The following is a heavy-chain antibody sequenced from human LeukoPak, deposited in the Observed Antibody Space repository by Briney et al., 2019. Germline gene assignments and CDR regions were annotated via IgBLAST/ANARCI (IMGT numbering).Heavy chain of an antibody. D-gene: IGHD5-18*01. J-gene: IGHJ4*02. CDR3: ARDRDTAVVTWFDY. CDR2: FYTSGST. V-gene: IGHV4-4*07. Sequence: SETLSLTCTVSGGSISRYNWNWIRQPAGKGLEWIGRFYTSGSTKYNPSLKSRLTMSVDTSKNQFSLKLSSVTAADTAVYYCARDRDTAVVTWFDYWGQGTLVTVTS. CDR1: GGSISRYN.